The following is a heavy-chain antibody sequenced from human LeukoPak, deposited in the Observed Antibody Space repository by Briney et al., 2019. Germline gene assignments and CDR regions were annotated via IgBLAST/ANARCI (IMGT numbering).Heavy chain of an antibody. CDR3: AGRELVKSGMDV. Sequence: PSETLSLTCAVYGGSFSGYYWSWIRQPPGKGLEWIGEINHSGSTNYNPSLKGRVTISVDTSKNQFSLKLSSVTAADTAVYYCAGRELVKSGMDVWGKGTTVTVSS. J-gene: IGHJ6*04. CDR2: INHSGST. V-gene: IGHV4-34*01. CDR1: GGSFSGYY. D-gene: IGHD6-13*01.